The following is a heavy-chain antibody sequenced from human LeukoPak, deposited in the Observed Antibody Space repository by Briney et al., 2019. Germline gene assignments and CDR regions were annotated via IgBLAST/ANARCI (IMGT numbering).Heavy chain of an antibody. V-gene: IGHV1-2*02. CDR2: INPNSGGT. Sequence: ASVEVSCKASGYTFTGYYMHWVRQAPGQGLEWMGWINPNSGGTNYAQKFQGRVTMTRDTSISTAYMELSRLRSDDTAVYYCAREEREVMITFGGVIVIHWFDPWGQGTLVTVSS. CDR1: GYTFTGYY. J-gene: IGHJ5*02. CDR3: AREEREVMITFGGVIVIHWFDP. D-gene: IGHD3-16*02.